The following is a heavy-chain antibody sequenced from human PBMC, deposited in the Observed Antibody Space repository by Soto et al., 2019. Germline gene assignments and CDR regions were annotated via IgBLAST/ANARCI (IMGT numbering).Heavy chain of an antibody. CDR1: GFTFNNDG. CDR3: AQENRGPDY. Sequence: GGSLRLSCAASGFTFNNDGMSWVRQAPGRGLEWVSAISGTGSTTYYAVSVKGRFTISRDNSKNMLYLQMNSLRAEDTAVYYCAQENRGPDYWGPGTLVTVS. D-gene: IGHD3-10*01. V-gene: IGHV3-23*01. J-gene: IGHJ4*02. CDR2: ISGTGSTT.